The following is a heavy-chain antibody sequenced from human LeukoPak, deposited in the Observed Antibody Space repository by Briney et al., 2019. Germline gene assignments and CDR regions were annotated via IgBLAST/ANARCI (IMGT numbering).Heavy chain of an antibody. V-gene: IGHV3-64D*06. CDR3: VKSGIAAAGQRGYFDY. CDR1: GFTFSSYA. J-gene: IGHJ4*02. Sequence: GGSLRLSCSASGFTFSSYAMHWVRQAPGKGLEYVSAISSNGGSTYYADSVKGRFTISRDNSKNTLYLQMNSLRAEDTATYYCVKSGIAAAGQRGYFDYWGQGTLVTVSS. D-gene: IGHD6-13*01. CDR2: ISSNGGST.